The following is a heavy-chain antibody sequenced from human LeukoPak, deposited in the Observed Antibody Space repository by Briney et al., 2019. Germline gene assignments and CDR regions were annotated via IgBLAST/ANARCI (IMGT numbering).Heavy chain of an antibody. CDR1: GGSFSGYY. J-gene: IGHJ5*02. V-gene: IGHV4-34*01. CDR3: ARAAFSPNRRLNRGWFDP. CDR2: INHSGST. D-gene: IGHD3-3*02. Sequence: KPSETLSLTCAVYGGSFSGYYWSWIRQPPGKGLEWIGEINHSGSTNYNPSLKSRVTISVDTSKNQFSLKLSSVTAADTAVYYCARAAFSPNRRLNRGWFDPWGQGTLVTVSS.